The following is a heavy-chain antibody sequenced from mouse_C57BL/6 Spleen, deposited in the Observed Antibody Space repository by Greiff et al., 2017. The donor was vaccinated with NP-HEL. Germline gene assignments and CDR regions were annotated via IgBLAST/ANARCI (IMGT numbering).Heavy chain of an antibody. J-gene: IGHJ3*01. CDR1: GFTFSSYA. Sequence: EVKLVESGGGLVKPGGSLKLSCAASGFTFSSYAMSWVRQTPEKRLEWVATISDGGSYTYYPDNVKGRFTISRDNAKNNLYLQMSHLKSEDTAMYYCARDEGDGYWFAYWGQGTLVTVSA. CDR2: ISDGGSYT. V-gene: IGHV5-4*01. CDR3: ARDEGDGYWFAY. D-gene: IGHD2-3*01.